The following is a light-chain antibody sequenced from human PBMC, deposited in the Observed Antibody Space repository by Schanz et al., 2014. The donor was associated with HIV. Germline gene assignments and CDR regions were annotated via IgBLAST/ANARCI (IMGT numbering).Light chain of an antibody. Sequence: QSALTQPPSASGSPGQSVTISCTGTSSDVGRYKYVSWYQQHPGKAPKLMIYEVTQRPSGVPDRFSASKSGNTASLTISGLQTEDEADYYCSAWDDSLNGWVFGGGTKLTVL. J-gene: IGLJ3*02. CDR1: SSDVGRYKY. CDR3: SAWDDSLNGWV. CDR2: EVT. V-gene: IGLV2-8*01.